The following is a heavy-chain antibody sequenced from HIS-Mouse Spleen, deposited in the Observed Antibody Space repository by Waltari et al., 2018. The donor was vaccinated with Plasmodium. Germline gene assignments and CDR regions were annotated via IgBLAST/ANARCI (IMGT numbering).Heavy chain of an antibody. Sequence: QVQLQQWGAGLLKPSETLSLTCAVYGGSFRGYYWSWIRQPPGKGLEWIGEINHSGSTNYNPSLKSRVTISGDTSKNQFSLKLSSVTAADTAVYYCARGLRGHYWYFDLWGRGTLVTVSS. J-gene: IGHJ2*01. D-gene: IGHD3-10*01. V-gene: IGHV4-34*01. CDR2: INHSGST. CDR1: GGSFRGYY. CDR3: ARGLRGHYWYFDL.